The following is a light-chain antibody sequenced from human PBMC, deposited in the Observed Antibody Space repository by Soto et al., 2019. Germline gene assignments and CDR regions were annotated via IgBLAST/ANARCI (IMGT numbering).Light chain of an antibody. V-gene: IGKV1-5*03. CDR2: KAS. CDR3: QQYNDNWT. Sequence: DIQMTQSPSTLSASVGDRVTITCRASQSISSWLAWHQQKPGKAPRLLIYKASNLESGVPSRFSGSGSGTKFTLTITSLQPDDSATYYCQQYNDNWTFGQGTKVEIK. J-gene: IGKJ1*01. CDR1: QSISSW.